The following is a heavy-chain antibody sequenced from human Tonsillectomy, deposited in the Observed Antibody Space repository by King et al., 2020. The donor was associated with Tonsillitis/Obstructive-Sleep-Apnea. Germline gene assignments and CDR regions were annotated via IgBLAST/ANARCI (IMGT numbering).Heavy chain of an antibody. CDR3: VTPREMARTFDY. CDR1: GFTFNDYA. CDR2: ISHNGGST. Sequence: VQLVESGGGLVQPGGSLRLSCSASGFTFNDYAMHWVRQAPGKGLEYVSAISHNGGSTYYADSVKGRFTISRDNSKNTLYLQMTSLRPEDTAVYYCVTPREMARTFDYWGPGTLVTVSS. D-gene: IGHD5-24*01. J-gene: IGHJ4*02. V-gene: IGHV3-64D*06.